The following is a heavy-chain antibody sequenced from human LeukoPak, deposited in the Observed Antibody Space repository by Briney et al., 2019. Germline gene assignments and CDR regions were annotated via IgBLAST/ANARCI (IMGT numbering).Heavy chain of an antibody. CDR1: GFTVSSNY. Sequence: GGSLRLSCAASGFTVSSNYVSWVRQAPGKGLEWVSVIYSGGSTYYADSVKGRFTISRDNSKNTLYLQMNSLRAEDTAVYYCARDGAHDYGDYDFDYWGQGTLVTVSS. D-gene: IGHD4-17*01. CDR3: ARDGAHDYGDYDFDY. J-gene: IGHJ4*02. CDR2: IYSGGST. V-gene: IGHV3-66*02.